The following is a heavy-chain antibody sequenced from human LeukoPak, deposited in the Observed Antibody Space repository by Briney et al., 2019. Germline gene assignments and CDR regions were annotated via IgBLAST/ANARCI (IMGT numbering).Heavy chain of an antibody. CDR3: ARGLTVTTDF. V-gene: IGHV3-23*01. D-gene: IGHD4-17*01. J-gene: IGHJ4*02. CDR1: GFFFSNSD. CDR2: LSSSGGST. Sequence: PGGSLRLSCAASGFFFSNSDMNWVRQAPGKGLEWVSGLSSSGGSTFYADSVKGRFTISRDNSKNTVYLQMNSLRGEDTAIYYCARGLTVTTDFWGQGTLVTGSS.